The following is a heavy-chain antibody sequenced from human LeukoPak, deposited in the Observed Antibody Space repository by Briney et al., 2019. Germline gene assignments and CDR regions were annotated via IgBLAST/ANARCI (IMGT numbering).Heavy chain of an antibody. CDR3: ARQYYDALSGFYTADFYFDL. CDR1: GFTFSSYW. CDR2: IKQDGSEK. J-gene: IGHJ4*02. Sequence: GGSLRLSCAASGFTFSSYWMSWARQAPGKGLEWVANIKQDGSEKYYVDSVKGRFTISRDNAKNSLYLQVNSLRAEDTAVYYCARQYYDALSGFYTADFYFDLWGQGTQVTVSS. D-gene: IGHD3-3*01. V-gene: IGHV3-7*01.